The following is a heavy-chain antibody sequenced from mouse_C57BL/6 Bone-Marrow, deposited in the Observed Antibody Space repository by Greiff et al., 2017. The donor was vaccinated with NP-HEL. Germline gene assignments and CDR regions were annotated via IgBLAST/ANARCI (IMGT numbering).Heavy chain of an antibody. CDR1: GYSITSGSY. J-gene: IGHJ2*01. CDR3: AREGGNWDLYYFDY. CDR2: ISYDGSN. V-gene: IGHV3-6*01. Sequence: EVQLQQSGPGLVKPSQSLSLTCSVTGYSITSGSYWNWIRQFPGNKLEWMGYISYDGSNNYNPSLKNRISITRDTSKNQFFLKLNSVTTEDTATYYCAREGGNWDLYYFDYWGQGTTLTVSS. D-gene: IGHD4-1*01.